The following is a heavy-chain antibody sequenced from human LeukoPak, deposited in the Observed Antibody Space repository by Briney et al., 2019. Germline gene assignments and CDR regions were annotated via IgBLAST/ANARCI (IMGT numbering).Heavy chain of an antibody. V-gene: IGHV1-46*01. Sequence: ASVKVSSTASGYTFTSYYMHWVRHTPGQGLGWRGIIKPSGGSTSYAQTFQGRVTMTRDMSTSTVYMELSSLRSEDTAVYYCAREFCGYDSSDYWGQGTLVSVSS. J-gene: IGHJ4*02. CDR3: AREFCGYDSSDY. D-gene: IGHD5-12*01. CDR1: GYTFTSYY. CDR2: IKPSGGST.